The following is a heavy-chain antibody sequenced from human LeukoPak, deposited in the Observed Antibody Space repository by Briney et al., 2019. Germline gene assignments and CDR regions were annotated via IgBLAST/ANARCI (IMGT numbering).Heavy chain of an antibody. Sequence: SGTLSLTCAVYGGSFSGYYWSWIRQPPGKGLEWIGEINHSGSTNYNPSLKSRVTISVDTSKNQFSLKLSSVTAADSAVYYCARGRGSLYGMDVWGQGTTVTVSS. V-gene: IGHV4-34*01. CDR3: ARGRGSLYGMDV. J-gene: IGHJ6*02. CDR1: GGSFSGYY. CDR2: INHSGST. D-gene: IGHD3-10*01.